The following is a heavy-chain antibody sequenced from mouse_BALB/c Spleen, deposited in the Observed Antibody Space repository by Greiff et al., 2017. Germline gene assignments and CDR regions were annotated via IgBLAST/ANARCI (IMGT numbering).Heavy chain of an antibody. Sequence: EVQGVESGGGLVQPGGSRKLSCAASGFTFSSFGMHWVRQAPEKGLEWVAYISSGSSTIYYADTVKGRFTISRDNPKNTLFLQMTSLRSEDTAMYYCARVLTVYYYAMDYWGQGTSVTVSS. CDR3: ARVLTVYYYAMDY. D-gene: IGHD4-1*01. V-gene: IGHV5-17*02. J-gene: IGHJ4*01. CDR2: ISSGSSTI. CDR1: GFTFSSFG.